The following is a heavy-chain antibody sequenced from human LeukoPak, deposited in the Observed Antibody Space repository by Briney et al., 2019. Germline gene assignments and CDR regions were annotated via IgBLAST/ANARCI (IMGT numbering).Heavy chain of an antibody. V-gene: IGHV3-7*01. Sequence: QAGGSLRLSCAASGFTFSSYWMSWVRQAPGKGLEWVANIKQDGSEKYYVDSVKGRFTTSRDNAKNSLYLQMNSLRAEDTAVYYCARLRYFDWLSSDYWGQGTLVTVSS. CDR2: IKQDGSEK. CDR1: GFTFSSYW. J-gene: IGHJ4*02. D-gene: IGHD3-9*01. CDR3: ARLRYFDWLSSDY.